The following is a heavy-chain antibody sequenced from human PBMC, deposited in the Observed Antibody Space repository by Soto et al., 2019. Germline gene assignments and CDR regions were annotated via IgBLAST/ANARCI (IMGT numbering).Heavy chain of an antibody. Sequence: CRTSGYRFTSYWIAWVRQMPGKGLEWMGIIFPSDSDTRYSPSFQGQVTISADRSTSTVFLQWASLKASDTAVYFCARKDKSGYFNWFDPWGQGTLVTVSS. CDR2: IFPSDSDT. D-gene: IGHD3-22*01. CDR1: GYRFTSYW. V-gene: IGHV5-51*01. CDR3: ARKDKSGYFNWFDP. J-gene: IGHJ5*02.